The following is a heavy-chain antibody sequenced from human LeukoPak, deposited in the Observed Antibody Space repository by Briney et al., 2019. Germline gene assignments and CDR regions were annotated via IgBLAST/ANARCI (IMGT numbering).Heavy chain of an antibody. Sequence: PGGSLRLSCAASGFTFSSYWMSWVRQAPGKGLEWVANIKQDGSEKYYVDSVKGRFTISRDNAKNSLYLQMNSLRAEDTAVYYCARDLDNQSKYRNPGDYWGQGTLVTVSS. CDR3: ARDLDNQSKYRNPGDY. V-gene: IGHV3-7*01. CDR1: GFTFSSYW. D-gene: IGHD2/OR15-2a*01. J-gene: IGHJ4*02. CDR2: IKQDGSEK.